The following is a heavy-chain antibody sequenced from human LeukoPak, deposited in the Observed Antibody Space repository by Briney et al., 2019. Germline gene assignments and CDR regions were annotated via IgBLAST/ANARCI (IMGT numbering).Heavy chain of an antibody. Sequence: GGSLRLSCSASGFTFSDYWMMWVRQAPGKGLEWVGYIRQDESEKNYVDSVKGRFTISRDNAKFSLYLQMHSLRAEDTAIYYCATDRKVGTWDPRFNNWGQGTLVTVSS. D-gene: IGHD4-23*01. CDR1: GFTFSDYW. V-gene: IGHV3-7*01. J-gene: IGHJ4*02. CDR2: IRQDESEK. CDR3: ATDRKVGTWDPRFNN.